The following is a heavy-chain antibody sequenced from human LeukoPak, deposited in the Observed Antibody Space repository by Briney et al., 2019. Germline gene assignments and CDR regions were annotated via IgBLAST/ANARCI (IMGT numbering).Heavy chain of an antibody. CDR1: GFTFSSYS. CDR2: ISSSGSYI. V-gene: IGHV3-21*01. D-gene: IGHD6-19*01. J-gene: IGHJ4*02. Sequence: PGRSLRLSCAASGFTFSSYSMNWVRQAPGKGLEWVSSISSSGSYIYYAHSVKGRFTISRDNAKNSLYLQMNSLRAEDTAVYYCASNIAVAATGCWGQGTLVTVPS. CDR3: ASNIAVAATGC.